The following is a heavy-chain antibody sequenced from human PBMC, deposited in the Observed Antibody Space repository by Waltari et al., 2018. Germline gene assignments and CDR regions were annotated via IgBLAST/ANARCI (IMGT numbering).Heavy chain of an antibody. CDR3: AKGMTYSSSWGWFDP. J-gene: IGHJ5*02. CDR2: IRYDGSNK. Sequence: QVQLVESGGGVVQPGGSLRLSCAASGFTFSSYGMHWVRQAPGKGLEWVAFIRYDGSNKYYADYVKGRFTISRDNSKNTLYLQMNSLRAEDTAVYYCAKGMTYSSSWGWFDPWGQGTLVTVSS. V-gene: IGHV3-30*02. D-gene: IGHD6-6*01. CDR1: GFTFSSYG.